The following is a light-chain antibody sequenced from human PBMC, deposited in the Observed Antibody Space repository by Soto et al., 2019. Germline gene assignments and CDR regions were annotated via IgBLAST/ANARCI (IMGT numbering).Light chain of an antibody. V-gene: IGKV4-1*01. J-gene: IGKJ3*01. Sequence: DIVMTQSPDSLAVSLGERATINCKSSQNLLYSSNNKNYLAWFQQKPGQPPKLLIYWASTRESGVPDRFSGSRSGTDFTLTISSLQAEDVAVYYCQQYYSNLPFTFGPGTKVDIK. CDR3: QQYYSNLPFT. CDR1: QNLLYSSNNKNY. CDR2: WAS.